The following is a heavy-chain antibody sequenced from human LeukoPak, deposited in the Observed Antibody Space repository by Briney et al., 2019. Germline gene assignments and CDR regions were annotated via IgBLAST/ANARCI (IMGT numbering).Heavy chain of an antibody. CDR3: AGSSGWWAHDY. J-gene: IGHJ4*02. CDR2: ISGSGSDK. Sequence: GGSLCLSCAASGVTFTNYGMTWVRQAPGKGLEWVSSISGSGSDKYYADSVKGRFTISRDNSKNTLYVQMVSLRAEDTAIYYCAGSSGWWAHDYWGQGTLVTVSS. V-gene: IGHV3-23*01. CDR1: GVTFTNYG. D-gene: IGHD6-19*01.